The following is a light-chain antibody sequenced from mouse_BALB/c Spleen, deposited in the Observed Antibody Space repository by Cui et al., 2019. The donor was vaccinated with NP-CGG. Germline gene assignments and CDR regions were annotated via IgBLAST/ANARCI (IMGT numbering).Light chain of an antibody. Sequence: AVVTLESALTTSPGATVTLTCRSSTGAVTTSNYANWVQEKPDHLFTGLIGGTNNRAPGVPAKFSGSLIGDKAALTITGAQTEDEAIYFCALWYSNHWVFGGGTKLTVL. CDR1: TGAVTTSNY. CDR3: ALWYSNHWV. CDR2: GTN. J-gene: IGLJ1*01. V-gene: IGLV1*01.